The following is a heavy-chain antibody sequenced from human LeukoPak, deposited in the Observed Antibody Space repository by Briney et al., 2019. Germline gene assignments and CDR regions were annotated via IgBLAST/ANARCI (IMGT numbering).Heavy chain of an antibody. D-gene: IGHD3-10*01. V-gene: IGHV1-2*06. J-gene: IGHJ6*02. CDR1: GYTFTGYY. CDR2: INPNSGGT. CDR3: ARDWITMVRGVGNGMDV. Sequence: ASAKVSCKASGYTFTGYYMHWVRQAPGQGLEWMGRINPNSGGTNYAQKFQGRVTMTRDTSISTAYMELSRLRSDDTAVYYCARDWITMVRGVGNGMDVWGQGTTVTVSS.